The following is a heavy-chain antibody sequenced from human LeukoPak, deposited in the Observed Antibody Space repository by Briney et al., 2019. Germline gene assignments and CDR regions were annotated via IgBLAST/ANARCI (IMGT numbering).Heavy chain of an antibody. J-gene: IGHJ4*02. V-gene: IGHV3-64*01. CDR1: GFTFSSYA. CDR3: ARAGGVWGSYRYYDY. Sequence: GGSLRLSYAASGFTFSSYAMHWVRQAPGKGLEYVSAISSNGGSTYYANSVKGRFTISRDNSKNALYLQMGSLRAEDMAVYYCARAGGVWGSYRYYDYWGQGTLVTVSS. D-gene: IGHD3-16*02. CDR2: ISSNGGST.